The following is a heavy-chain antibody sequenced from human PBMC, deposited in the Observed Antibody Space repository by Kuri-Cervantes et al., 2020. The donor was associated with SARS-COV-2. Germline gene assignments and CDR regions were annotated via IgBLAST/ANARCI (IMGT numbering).Heavy chain of an antibody. CDR1: GGSISSYY. CDR2: IYTSGST. Sequence: GSLRLSCTVSGGSISSYYWSWIRQPAGKGLEWIGRIYTSGSTNYNPSLKSRVTMSVDTSKNQFSLKLSSVTAADTAVYYCARISWTYAFDIWGQGTMVTVSS. V-gene: IGHV4-4*07. D-gene: IGHD3/OR15-3a*01. CDR3: ARISWTYAFDI. J-gene: IGHJ3*02.